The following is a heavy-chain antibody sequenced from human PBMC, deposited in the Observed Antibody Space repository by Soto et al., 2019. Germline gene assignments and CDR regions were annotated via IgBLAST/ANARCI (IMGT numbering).Heavy chain of an antibody. CDR3: ARHTSGWHYYDY. CDR2: ISGSSRYT. CDR1: GFNFSDHY. Sequence: GGSLRLYCAASGFNFSDHYMNWVRQAPGKGLEWVSYISGSSRYTNFADSVKGRFTISRDNAKNSLYLQMNSLRVEDTAVYYCARHTSGWHYYDYWGQGTPVTVSS. D-gene: IGHD6-19*01. V-gene: IGHV3-11*06. J-gene: IGHJ4*02.